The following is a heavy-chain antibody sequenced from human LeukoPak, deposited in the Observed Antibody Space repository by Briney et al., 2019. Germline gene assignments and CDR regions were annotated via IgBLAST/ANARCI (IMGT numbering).Heavy chain of an antibody. CDR1: GYTFTGDY. D-gene: IGHD3-10*01. CDR2: INPNSGGT. CDR3: ARDRSDGSGSYGL. J-gene: IGHJ4*02. Sequence: ASVKVSCKASGYTFTGDYMHWVRQAPGQGLEWMGWINPNSGGTNYAQKFQGRVTMTKDTSISTAYMELTMLRSDDAAVYCCARDRSDGSGSYGLWGQGTLVTVSS. V-gene: IGHV1-2*02.